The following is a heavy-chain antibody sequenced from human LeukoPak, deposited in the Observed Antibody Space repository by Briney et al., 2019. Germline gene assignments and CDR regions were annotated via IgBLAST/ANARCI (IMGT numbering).Heavy chain of an antibody. Sequence: PGGPLRLSCAASGFTFSSYNMNWVRQAPGKGLEWVSSISSSSTYIYYADSVKGRFTISRDNAKNSLYLQMNSLRAEDTAVYYCARDLILADSGGSSAHDFWGQGTLVTVSS. V-gene: IGHV3-21*01. CDR1: GFTFSSYN. CDR2: ISSSSTYI. CDR3: ARDLILADSGGSSAHDF. J-gene: IGHJ4*02. D-gene: IGHD2-15*01.